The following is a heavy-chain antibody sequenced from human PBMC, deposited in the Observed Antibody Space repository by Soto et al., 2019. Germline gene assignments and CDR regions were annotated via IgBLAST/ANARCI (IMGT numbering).Heavy chain of an antibody. Sequence: QVQLVQSGAEVKKPGASVKVSCKASGYTFTSYAMHWVRQAPGQRLEWMGWINAGNGNTNYSQKFQGRVTITRDTSXSXVYMELSSLRSEDTAVYYCARDWMTTVTIPPYGMDVWGQGTTVTVSS. CDR2: INAGNGNT. J-gene: IGHJ6*02. CDR1: GYTFTSYA. D-gene: IGHD4-17*01. CDR3: ARDWMTTVTIPPYGMDV. V-gene: IGHV1-3*01.